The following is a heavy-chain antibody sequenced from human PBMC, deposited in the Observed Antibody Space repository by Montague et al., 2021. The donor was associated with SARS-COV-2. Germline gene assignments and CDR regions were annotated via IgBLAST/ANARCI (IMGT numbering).Heavy chain of an antibody. V-gene: IGHV4-4*07. CDR1: GGSTNSYY. J-gene: IGHJ6*02. D-gene: IGHD6-19*01. Sequence: SETLSLTCGVSGGSTNSYYWSWSRQPAGKGLEWIGRIYTSGRTNHSPSLKSRVTISVDTSRNHLSLKLTSVTAADTAVYYCSRDSRTSGWSYWYHGLDVWGQGTTVIVSS. CDR3: SRDSRTSGWSYWYHGLDV. CDR2: IYTSGRT.